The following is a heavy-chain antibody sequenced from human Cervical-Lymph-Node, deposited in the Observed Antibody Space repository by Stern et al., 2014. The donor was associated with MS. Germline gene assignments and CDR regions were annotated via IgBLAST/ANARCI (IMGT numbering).Heavy chain of an antibody. D-gene: IGHD1-1*01. V-gene: IGHV3-53*01. CDR3: ARDTSSPERSDW. J-gene: IGHJ4*02. CDR1: GFTVSSYY. Sequence: EVQLVESGGGVIQPGGSLRLSCTASGFTVSSYYMTWVRQAPGQGLEWVSLITNVGSTFYTDSVKGRFTISRDDSKNTVYLHMTSLRAEDTAMYYCARDTSSPERSDWWGQGTLVTVSS. CDR2: ITNVGST.